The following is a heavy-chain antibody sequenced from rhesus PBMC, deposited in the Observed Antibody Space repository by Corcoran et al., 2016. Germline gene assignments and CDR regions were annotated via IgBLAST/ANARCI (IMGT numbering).Heavy chain of an antibody. CDR1: GGSISRSY. J-gene: IGHJ4*01. V-gene: IGHV4-169*01. Sequence: QLQLQESGPGLVKPSETLSVTCAVSGGSISRSYWSWIRQAPGKGREWIGYIYGSGSSNHYNPSLKSRGTLAVDTSKNQLSLKLISVTDADTAVYYCASSYSSWSYLDYWGQGVLVTVSS. CDR3: ASSYSSWSYLDY. D-gene: IGHD6-13*01. CDR2: IYGSGSSN.